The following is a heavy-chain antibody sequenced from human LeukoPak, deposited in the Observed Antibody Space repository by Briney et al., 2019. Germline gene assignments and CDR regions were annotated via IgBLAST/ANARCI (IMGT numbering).Heavy chain of an antibody. CDR3: AREGSSSWYRKYYFDY. Sequence: ASVKVSCKASGYTFTGYYMHWVRQAPGQGLEWMGWINPNSGGTNYAQKFQGRVTMTRDTSISTAYMELSRLRSDDTAVYYCAREGSSSWYRKYYFDYWGQGTLVTVSS. CDR2: INPNSGGT. CDR1: GYTFTGYY. V-gene: IGHV1-2*02. D-gene: IGHD6-13*01. J-gene: IGHJ4*02.